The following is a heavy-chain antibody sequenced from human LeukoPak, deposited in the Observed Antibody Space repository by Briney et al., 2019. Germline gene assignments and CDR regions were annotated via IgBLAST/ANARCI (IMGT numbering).Heavy chain of an antibody. J-gene: IGHJ6*02. V-gene: IGHV1-69*02. CDR2: ITPILGIA. CDR1: GGTFSSYT. D-gene: IGHD1-1*01. Sequence: ASVKVSCKASGGTFSSYTISWVRQAPGQGLEWMGRITPILGIANYAQKFQGRVTITADKSTSTAYMELSSLRSEDTAVYYCASSTGTYYYYYGMDVWGQGTTVTVSS. CDR3: ASSTGTYYYYYGMDV.